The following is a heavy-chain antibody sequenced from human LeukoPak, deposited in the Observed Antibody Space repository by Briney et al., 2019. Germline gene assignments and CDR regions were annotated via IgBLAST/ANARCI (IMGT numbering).Heavy chain of an antibody. Sequence: SETLSLTCAVCGGSFSSYYWSWIRQPPGKGLEWIGEINHSGSTNYNPSLRSRVSISVDTSKNQFSLNLASVTAADTAVYYCATGPPRGWFDPWGQGTLVTVSS. CDR3: ATGPPRGWFDP. CDR1: GGSFSSYY. D-gene: IGHD2-8*02. CDR2: INHSGST. V-gene: IGHV4-34*01. J-gene: IGHJ5*02.